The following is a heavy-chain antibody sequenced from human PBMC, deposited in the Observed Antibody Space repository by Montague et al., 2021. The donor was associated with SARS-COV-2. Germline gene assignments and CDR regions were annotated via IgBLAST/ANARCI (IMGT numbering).Heavy chain of an antibody. J-gene: IGHJ3*02. Sequence: SETLSLTCSVSGDSINNSRYYWGWIRQPPGKGLEWIGTIYYSGSAYYNPSLKSHVTISVDTSKDQSSLKLNSVTATDTAVYYCARLESTRGVIIRGAFHIWGQGAKVTVSS. V-gene: IGHV4-39*01. D-gene: IGHD3-10*01. CDR2: IYYSGSA. CDR3: ARLESTRGVIIRGAFHI. CDR1: GDSINNSRYY.